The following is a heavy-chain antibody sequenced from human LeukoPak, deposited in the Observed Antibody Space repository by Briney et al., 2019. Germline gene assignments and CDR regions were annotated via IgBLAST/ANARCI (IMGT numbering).Heavy chain of an antibody. CDR2: IIPIFGTA. V-gene: IGHV1-69*13. CDR1: GGTFSSYA. J-gene: IGHJ4*02. Sequence: ASVTVSCTASGGTFSSYAISWVRQAPGQGLEWMGGIIPIFGTANYAQKFQGRVTITADESTSTAYMELSSLRSEDTAVYYCASLRDARYYSSSSLVNNWGQGTLVTVSS. CDR3: ASLRDARYYSSSSLVNN. D-gene: IGHD6-6*01.